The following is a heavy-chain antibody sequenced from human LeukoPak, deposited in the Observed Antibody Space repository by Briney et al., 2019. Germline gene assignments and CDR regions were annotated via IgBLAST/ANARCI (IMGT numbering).Heavy chain of an antibody. CDR3: AKDPTSYYYDSSSPD. J-gene: IGHJ4*02. CDR2: IRYDGSNK. V-gene: IGHV3-30*02. Sequence: GGSLRLSCAASGFTFSSYGMHWVRQAPGKGLEWVAFIRYDGSNKYYADSVKGRFTISRDNSKNTLYLQMNSLRAEDTAVYYCAKDPTSYYYDSSSPDWGQGTLVTVSS. CDR1: GFTFSSYG. D-gene: IGHD3-22*01.